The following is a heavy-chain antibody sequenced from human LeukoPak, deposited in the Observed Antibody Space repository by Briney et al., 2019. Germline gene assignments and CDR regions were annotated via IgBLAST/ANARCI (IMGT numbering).Heavy chain of an antibody. CDR3: ARDERGDYEFDY. CDR1: GGSVSTYY. D-gene: IGHD4-17*01. CDR2: VYYSGNT. J-gene: IGHJ4*02. Sequence: SETLSLTCTVSGGSVSTYYWNWIRQPPGKELEWIGYVYYSGNTNIKPSLKSRVTISIDTSKNQFSLKLTSVTAAATAVYYCARDERGDYEFDYWGRGTLVTVSS. V-gene: IGHV4-59*02.